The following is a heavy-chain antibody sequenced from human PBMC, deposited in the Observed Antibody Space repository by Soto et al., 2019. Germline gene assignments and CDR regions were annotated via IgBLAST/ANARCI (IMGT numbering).Heavy chain of an antibody. J-gene: IGHJ1*01. Sequence: QVQLQESGPGLVKPSQTLSLTCTVSGGSISSDGYYWSWIRQHPGKGLEWIGYIYYSGSTYYNPSLKSRVTISVDTPKNQFSLKLSSVAAADTAVYYCARGTGDSSCYSPPEYFQHWGQGTLVTVSS. CDR1: GGSISSDGYY. D-gene: IGHD3-22*01. CDR3: ARGTGDSSCYSPPEYFQH. V-gene: IGHV4-31*03. CDR2: IYYSGST.